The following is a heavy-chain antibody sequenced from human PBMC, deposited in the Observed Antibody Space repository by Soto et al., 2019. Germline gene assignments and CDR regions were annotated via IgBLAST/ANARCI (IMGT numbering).Heavy chain of an antibody. CDR1: GDSVSSNSAA. Sequence: SQTLSLTCVISGDSVSSNSAAWNWIRQSPSRGLEWLGRTYYRSKWYNDYAVSVKSRITINPDTSKNQFSLQLNSVTPEDTAVYYCASHRDTYYDFWSGYRASYGMDVWGQGTTVTVSS. V-gene: IGHV6-1*01. CDR3: ASHRDTYYDFWSGYRASYGMDV. J-gene: IGHJ6*02. CDR2: TYYRSKWYN. D-gene: IGHD3-3*01.